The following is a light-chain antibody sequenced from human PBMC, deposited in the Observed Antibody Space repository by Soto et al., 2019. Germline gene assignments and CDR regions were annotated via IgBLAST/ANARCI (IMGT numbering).Light chain of an antibody. V-gene: IGKV3-20*01. J-gene: IGKJ3*01. CDR1: QSVSSSH. CDR2: GAS. Sequence: EIVLTQSPGTLSLSPGERAILSCRASQSVSSSHLAWYQQKPGQAPRLLIYGASTRATGIPDRFSGSGSGTDFTLTISRLEPEDFAVYYCQQYGSSPLFTFGPGTKVDIK. CDR3: QQYGSSPLFT.